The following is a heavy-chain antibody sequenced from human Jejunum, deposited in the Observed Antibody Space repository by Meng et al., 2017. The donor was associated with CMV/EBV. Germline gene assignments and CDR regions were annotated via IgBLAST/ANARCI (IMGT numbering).Heavy chain of an antibody. CDR1: GFTLSSYE. D-gene: IGHD4-11*01. J-gene: IGHJ4*02. CDR3: TRLQYFDY. Sequence: SCAASGFTLSSYEMMWVRQAPGKGLEWLSYISMSGDVIYYADSVKGRFTISRDGAKNSLYLQMNSLRVEDTAVYYCTRLQYFDYWGQGTLVTVSS. V-gene: IGHV3-48*03. CDR2: ISMSGDVI.